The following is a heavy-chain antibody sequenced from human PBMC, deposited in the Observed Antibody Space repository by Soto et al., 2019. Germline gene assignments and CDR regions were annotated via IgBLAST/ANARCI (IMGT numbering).Heavy chain of an antibody. CDR1: GFTFSSYG. CDR2: ISYDGSNK. CDR3: ANDPDYYDSSGYGYYFDY. V-gene: IGHV3-30*18. J-gene: IGHJ4*02. D-gene: IGHD3-22*01. Sequence: QVQLVESGGGVVQPGRSLRLSCAASGFTFSSYGMHWVRQAPGKGLEWVAVISYDGSNKYYADSVKGRFTISRDNSKNTLYLQMNSLRAEDTAGYYCANDPDYYDSSGYGYYFDYWGQGTLVTVSS.